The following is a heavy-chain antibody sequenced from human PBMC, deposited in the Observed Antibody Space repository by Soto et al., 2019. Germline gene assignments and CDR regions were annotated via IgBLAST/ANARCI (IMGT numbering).Heavy chain of an antibody. J-gene: IGHJ6*02. Sequence: QVQLVESGGGLVKPGGSLRLSCAASGFTCSACYMSWIRQAPGKGLECVSYISSSGSTIYYADSVKGRFTISRDNAKNSLYLQMNSLRAEDTAVYYCARGDSSSPSSYAYYGMDVWGQGTTVTVSS. CDR3: ARGDSSSPSSYAYYGMDV. D-gene: IGHD6-6*01. V-gene: IGHV3-11*01. CDR2: ISSSGSTI. CDR1: GFTCSACY.